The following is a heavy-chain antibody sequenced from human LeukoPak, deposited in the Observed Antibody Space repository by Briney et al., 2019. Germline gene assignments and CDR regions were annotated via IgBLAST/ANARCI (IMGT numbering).Heavy chain of an antibody. D-gene: IGHD6-13*01. CDR1: GGSISSYY. J-gene: IGHJ4*02. CDR3: ARGVYIAAAQYAY. Sequence: SETLSLTCTVSGGSISSYYWNWIRQPAGKGLEWIGRIYTSGSTNHNPSLKSRVTMSLDTSKNQFSLKLSSVTAADTAVYYCARGVYIAAAQYAYWGQGTLVTVSS. V-gene: IGHV4-4*07. CDR2: IYTSGST.